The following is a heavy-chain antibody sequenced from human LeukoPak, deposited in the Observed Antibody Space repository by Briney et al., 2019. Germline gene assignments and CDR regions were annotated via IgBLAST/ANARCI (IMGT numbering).Heavy chain of an antibody. J-gene: IGHJ6*02. D-gene: IGHD3-22*01. V-gene: IGHV1-8*01. CDR3: ARIIDDSSGYYYYYYYYGMDV. CDR1: GYTFTSYD. Sequence: ASVKVSCKASGYTFTSYDINWVRQATGQGLEWMGWMNPNSGNTGYAQKFQGRVTMTRNTSISTAYMELSSLRSEDTAVYYCARIIDDSSGYYYYYYYYGMDVWGQGTTVTVSS. CDR2: MNPNSGNT.